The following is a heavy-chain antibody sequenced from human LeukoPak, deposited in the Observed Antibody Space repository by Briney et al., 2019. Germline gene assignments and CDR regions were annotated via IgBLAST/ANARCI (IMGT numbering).Heavy chain of an antibody. CDR3: ARVVGSLWFGEFLPYFDS. CDR2: IKQDGSER. J-gene: IGHJ4*02. V-gene: IGHV3-7*01. Sequence: GGSLRLSCAASGFTFSNFWMSWVRQAPGKGLEWVANIKQDGSERYYVDSVKGRFTISRDNAKNSLYLLLSSLRAEDTAVYYCARVVGSLWFGEFLPYFDSWGQGTLVTVSS. CDR1: GFTFSNFW. D-gene: IGHD3-10*01.